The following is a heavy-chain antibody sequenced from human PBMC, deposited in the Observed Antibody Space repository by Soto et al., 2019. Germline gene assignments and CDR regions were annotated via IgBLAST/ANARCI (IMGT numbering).Heavy chain of an antibody. V-gene: IGHV1-69*02. D-gene: IGHD3-3*01. CDR2: IIPILGIA. CDR3: ASAAYDFWSGYSSPQNYYYMDV. Sequence: ASVKVSCKASGGTFSSYTISWVRQAPGQGLEWMGRIIPILGIANYAQKFQGRVTITADKSTSTAYMELSSLRSEDTAVYYCASAAYDFWSGYSSPQNYYYMDVWGKGTTVTVSS. J-gene: IGHJ6*03. CDR1: GGTFSSYT.